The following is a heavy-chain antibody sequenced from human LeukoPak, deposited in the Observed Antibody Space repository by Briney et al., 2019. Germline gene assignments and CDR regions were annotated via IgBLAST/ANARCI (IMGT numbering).Heavy chain of an antibody. CDR2: ISYDGSNK. CDR1: GFTFSSYA. Sequence: GGSLRLSCAASGFTFSSYAMHWVRQAPGKGLEWVAVISYDGSNKYYADSVKGRFTISRDNSKNTLYLQMNSLRAEDTAVYYCARETRQERWLQSGAFDIWGQGTMVTVSS. CDR3: ARETRQERWLQSGAFDI. J-gene: IGHJ3*02. V-gene: IGHV3-30-3*01. D-gene: IGHD5-24*01.